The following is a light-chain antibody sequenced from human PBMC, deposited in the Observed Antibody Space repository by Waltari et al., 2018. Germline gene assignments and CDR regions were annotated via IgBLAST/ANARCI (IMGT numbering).Light chain of an antibody. Sequence: EIVMTQSPATLSVSPGERATLSCRASQSVSSNLAWYQQKPGQAPRLLLYGASTRATGIPARFSGSGSGTEFTLTISSLQSEDFAVYYCQQYNNWPDTFGQGTKLEIK. J-gene: IGKJ2*01. CDR1: QSVSSN. V-gene: IGKV3-15*01. CDR2: GAS. CDR3: QQYNNWPDT.